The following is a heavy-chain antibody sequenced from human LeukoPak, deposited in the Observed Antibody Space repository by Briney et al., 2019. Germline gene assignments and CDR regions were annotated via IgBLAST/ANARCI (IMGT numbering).Heavy chain of an antibody. V-gene: IGHV3-48*04. CDR3: ASPQLGTYYYYYMDV. CDR2: INSSSSTI. Sequence: GGSLRLSCAASGFTFSSYSMNWVRQAPGKGLELVSYINSSSSTIYYADSVKGRFTISRDNAKNSLYLQMNSQRAEDTAVYYCASPQLGTYYYYYMDVWGKETTVTVSS. CDR1: GFTFSSYS. D-gene: IGHD6-13*01. J-gene: IGHJ6*03.